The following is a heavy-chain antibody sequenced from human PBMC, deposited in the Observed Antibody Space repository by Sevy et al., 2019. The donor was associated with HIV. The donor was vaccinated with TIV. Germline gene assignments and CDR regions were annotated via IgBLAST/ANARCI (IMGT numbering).Heavy chain of an antibody. V-gene: IGHV3-21*01. CDR1: GFTFSSYS. CDR3: ARSGGSYDYGMDV. CDR2: INSISTYI. Sequence: GGSLRLSCAASGFTFSSYSMHWVRQAPGKGLEWVSSINSISTYIYYADSVKGRFTISRDNAKNSLYLQMNSLRAEDTAVYYCARSGGSYDYGMDVWGQGTTVTVSS. J-gene: IGHJ6*02. D-gene: IGHD1-26*01.